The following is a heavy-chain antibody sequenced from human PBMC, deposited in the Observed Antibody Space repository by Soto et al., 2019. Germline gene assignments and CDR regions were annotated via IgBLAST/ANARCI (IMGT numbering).Heavy chain of an antibody. CDR1: GFTFSSYE. Sequence: PGGSLRLSCAASGFTFSSYEMNWVRQAPGKGLEWVSYISSSDSTISYAGSVKGRFTISRDNAKNSLFLHMNSLRAEDTAVYYCARVVAQGNQFDHWGQGTLVTVSS. CDR3: ARVVAQGNQFDH. D-gene: IGHD5-12*01. J-gene: IGHJ4*02. V-gene: IGHV3-48*03. CDR2: ISSSDSTI.